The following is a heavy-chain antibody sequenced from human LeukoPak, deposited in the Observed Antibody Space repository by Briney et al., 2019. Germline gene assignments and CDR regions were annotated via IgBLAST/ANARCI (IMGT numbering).Heavy chain of an antibody. CDR2: INPSGGST. CDR1: GYTFTSYY. CDR3: ARAFPRDSSSWPKRTYYFDY. D-gene: IGHD6-13*01. Sequence: ASVKVSCKASGYTFTSYYMHWVRQAPGQGLEWVGIINPSGGSTSYAQKFQGRVTMTRDTSTSTVYMELSSLRSEDTAVYYCARAFPRDSSSWPKRTYYFDYWGQGTLVTVSS. V-gene: IGHV1-46*01. J-gene: IGHJ4*02.